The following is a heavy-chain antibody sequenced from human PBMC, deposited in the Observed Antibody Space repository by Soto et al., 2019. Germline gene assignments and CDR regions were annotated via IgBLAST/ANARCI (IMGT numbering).Heavy chain of an antibody. Sequence: ASVKVSCKASGYTFTSYDINWVRQATGQGLEWMGWMNPNSGNTGYAQKFQGRVTMTRNTSISTAYMELSSLRSEDTAVYYCARGVNYYGSGSRNFDPWGQGTLVTVPQ. V-gene: IGHV1-8*01. J-gene: IGHJ5*02. D-gene: IGHD3-10*01. CDR2: MNPNSGNT. CDR3: ARGVNYYGSGSRNFDP. CDR1: GYTFTSYD.